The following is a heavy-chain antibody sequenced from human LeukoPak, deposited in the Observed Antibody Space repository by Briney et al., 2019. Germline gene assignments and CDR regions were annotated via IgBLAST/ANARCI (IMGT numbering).Heavy chain of an antibody. D-gene: IGHD3-22*01. Sequence: SETLSLTCTVSGGSISSSTFYWGWIRQPPGKGLEWIGTIYYSGSTYYNPSLKSRVTISVDTSKNQFSLKLSSVTAADTAVYYCASLVYYYDSSGYLPDDAFDIWGQGTMVTVSS. CDR1: GGSISSSTFY. CDR2: IYYSGST. CDR3: ASLVYYYDSSGYLPDDAFDI. J-gene: IGHJ3*02. V-gene: IGHV4-39*07.